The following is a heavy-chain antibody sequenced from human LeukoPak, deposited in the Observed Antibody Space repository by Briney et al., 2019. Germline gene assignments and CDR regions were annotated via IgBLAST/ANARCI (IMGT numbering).Heavy chain of an antibody. Sequence: GGSLRLSCAASGFTFSSYGMPWVRQAPGKGLEWVAFIRYDGSNKFYADSVKGRFTISRDNSKNTLYLQMNSLRAEDTAVYYCAKDPRIAAAGYYFDYLGQGTLGTGSS. CDR3: AKDPRIAAAGYYFDY. D-gene: IGHD6-13*01. CDR1: GFTFSSYG. J-gene: IGHJ4*02. V-gene: IGHV3-30*02. CDR2: IRYDGSNK.